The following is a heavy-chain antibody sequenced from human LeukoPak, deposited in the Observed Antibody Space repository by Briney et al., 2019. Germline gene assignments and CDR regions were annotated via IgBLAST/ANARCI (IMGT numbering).Heavy chain of an antibody. Sequence: SETLSLTCSVSGGSISSYYWSWIRQPPGKGLEWIGYIYYSGSTNYNPSLKSRVTISVDTSENQLSLKLSSVTAADTAVYYCARAHSSSWYMGYWGQGTLVTVSS. V-gene: IGHV4-59*01. CDR1: GGSISSYY. CDR2: IYYSGST. D-gene: IGHD6-13*01. J-gene: IGHJ4*02. CDR3: ARAHSSSWYMGY.